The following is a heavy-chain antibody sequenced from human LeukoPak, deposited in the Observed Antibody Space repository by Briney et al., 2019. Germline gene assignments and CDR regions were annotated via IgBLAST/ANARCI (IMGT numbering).Heavy chain of an antibody. CDR3: ARGFRAVAGTSFKGFDY. D-gene: IGHD6-19*01. J-gene: IGHJ4*02. V-gene: IGHV4-59*12. CDR2: IYYSGST. CDR1: GGSISSYY. Sequence: SETLSLTCTVSGGSISSYYWSWIRQPPGKGLEWIGYIYYSGSTNYNPSLKSRVTVSVDTSKNQFSLKLSSVTAADTAVYYCARGFRAVAGTSFKGFDYWGQGTLVTVSS.